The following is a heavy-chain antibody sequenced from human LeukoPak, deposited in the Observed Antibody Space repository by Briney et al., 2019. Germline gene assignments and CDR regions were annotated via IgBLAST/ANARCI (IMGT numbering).Heavy chain of an antibody. CDR1: GFSFSSYW. CDR2: INSDGSST. V-gene: IGHV3-74*01. Sequence: GGSLRLSCAASGFSFSSYWMHSVRQAPGKGLVWVSRINSDGSSTSYADSVKGRFTISRDNAKNTLYLQMNSLRAEDTAVYYCAREDTYSSGWYEGGAFDIWGQGTMVTVSS. D-gene: IGHD6-19*01. J-gene: IGHJ3*02. CDR3: AREDTYSSGWYEGGAFDI.